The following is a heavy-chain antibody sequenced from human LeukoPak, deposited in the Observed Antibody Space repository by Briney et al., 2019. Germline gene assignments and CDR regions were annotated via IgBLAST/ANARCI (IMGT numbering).Heavy chain of an antibody. Sequence: GGSLRLSCAASGFTFSSNLMRWVRQAPGKGLEWVSSITSSGGSTYYADSVKGRFTISRDNSKNTPYLQMNSLRAEDTAVYYCAKVSGSNPNFYFDYWGQGTLVTVSS. CDR1: GFTFSSNL. V-gene: IGHV3-23*01. J-gene: IGHJ4*02. D-gene: IGHD1-26*01. CDR3: AKVSGSNPNFYFDY. CDR2: ITSSGGST.